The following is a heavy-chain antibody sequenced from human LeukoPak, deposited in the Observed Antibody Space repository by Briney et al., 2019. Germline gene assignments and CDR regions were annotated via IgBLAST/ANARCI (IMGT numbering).Heavy chain of an antibody. D-gene: IGHD4-23*01. J-gene: IGHJ4*02. V-gene: IGHV3-23*01. CDR2: ISRSGGST. Sequence: GGSLRLSCAASGFTFGSYGMTWVRQAPGKGLEWVSAISRSGGSTYYADSVKGRFTISRDNSKNTLYLQMNSLRAEDTALYYCARDRHDYGGNSYLDYWGQGTLVTVSS. CDR3: ARDRHDYGGNSYLDY. CDR1: GFTFGSYG.